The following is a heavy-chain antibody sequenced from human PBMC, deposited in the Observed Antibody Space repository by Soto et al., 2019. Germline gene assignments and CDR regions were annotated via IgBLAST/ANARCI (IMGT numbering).Heavy chain of an antibody. Sequence: QVQLVESGGGVVQPGRSLRLSCAASGFTFSSYAMHWVRQAPGKGLEWVAVISYDGSNKYYADSVKGRFTISRDNSKNTLYLEMNSLRAEDTAVYYCARDTGRWLQLGYFDYWGQGTLVTVSS. V-gene: IGHV3-30-3*01. D-gene: IGHD5-12*01. CDR3: ARDTGRWLQLGYFDY. CDR2: ISYDGSNK. J-gene: IGHJ4*02. CDR1: GFTFSSYA.